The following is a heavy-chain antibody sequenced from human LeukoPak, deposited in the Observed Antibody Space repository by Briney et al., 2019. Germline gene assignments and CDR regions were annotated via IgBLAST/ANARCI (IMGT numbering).Heavy chain of an antibody. CDR3: AKEHSSGWYFFDY. CDR2: INSDGSST. Sequence: GGSLRLSCAASGFTFSSYWMHWVRQAPGKGLVWVSRINSDGSSTSYADSVKGRFTISRDSSTNTLYLQMNSLKAEDTAIYYCAKEHSSGWYFFDYWGQGTLVTVSS. J-gene: IGHJ4*02. D-gene: IGHD6-19*01. CDR1: GFTFSSYW. V-gene: IGHV3-74*01.